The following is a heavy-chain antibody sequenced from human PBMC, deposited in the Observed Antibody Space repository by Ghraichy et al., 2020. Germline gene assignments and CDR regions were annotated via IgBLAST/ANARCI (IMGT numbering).Heavy chain of an antibody. J-gene: IGHJ2*01. V-gene: IGHV4-59*01. CDR1: GGSISTYY. CDR3: ARTLPGIAVAGYWYFDL. Sequence: SETLSLTCNVSGGSISTYYWSWIRLPPGKGLEWIGYIWRSGNTISHSASTSYNPSLKSRVTISVDTTKNNFSLKLTTVTAADTAVYYCARTLPGIAVAGYWYFDLWGRGTLVTISS. CDR2: IWRSGNTISHSAST. D-gene: IGHD6-19*01.